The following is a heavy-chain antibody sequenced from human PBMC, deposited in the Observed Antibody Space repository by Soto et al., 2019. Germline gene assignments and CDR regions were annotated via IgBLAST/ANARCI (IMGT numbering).Heavy chain of an antibody. CDR3: ARDLTGYCSGGSCYGGYYYGIDV. Sequence: SVKVSCKASGGTFSSYAISWVRQAPGQGLEWMGGIIPIFGTANYAQKFQGRVTITADESTSTAYMELSSLRSEDTAVYYCARDLTGYCSGGSCYGGYYYGIDVWGQGTTVTVSS. V-gene: IGHV1-69*13. CDR1: GGTFSSYA. J-gene: IGHJ6*02. D-gene: IGHD2-15*01. CDR2: IIPIFGTA.